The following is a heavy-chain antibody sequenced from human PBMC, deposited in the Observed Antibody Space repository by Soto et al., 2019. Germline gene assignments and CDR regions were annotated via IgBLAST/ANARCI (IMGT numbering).Heavy chain of an antibody. V-gene: IGHV3-7*03. CDR1: GFTFRTYW. J-gene: IGHJ6*02. CDR2: INQDGSEK. D-gene: IGHD5-18*01. CDR3: ARDGSTSWYSYDYHGMDV. Sequence: EVQLVESGGGLVQPGGSLRLSCGASGFTFRTYWLSWVRQVPGNGLEWVANINQDGSEKNYVDSVKGRFTISRDNAKNSLYLQMSSLRAEDTALYSCARDGSTSWYSYDYHGMDVWGQGTTVTVSS.